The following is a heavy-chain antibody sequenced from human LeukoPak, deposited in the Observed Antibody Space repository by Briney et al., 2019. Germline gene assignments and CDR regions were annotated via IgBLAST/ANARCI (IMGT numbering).Heavy chain of an antibody. Sequence: ASVKVSCKASGYTFTGYYMHWVRQAPGQGLEWMGWINPNSGGTNYAQKFQGRVTMTRDTSISTAYMELSRLRSDDTAVYYCARPYYYDSSGYSDWGQGTLVTVSS. CDR2: INPNSGGT. CDR1: GYTFTGYY. D-gene: IGHD3-22*01. CDR3: ARPYYYDSSGYSD. J-gene: IGHJ4*02. V-gene: IGHV1-2*02.